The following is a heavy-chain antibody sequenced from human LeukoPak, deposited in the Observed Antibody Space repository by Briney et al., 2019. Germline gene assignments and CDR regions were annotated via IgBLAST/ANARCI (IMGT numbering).Heavy chain of an antibody. D-gene: IGHD3-22*01. CDR2: ISGSGGST. V-gene: IGHV3-23*01. Sequence: GGSLRLSCAASGFTFSSYSMNWVRQAPGKGLEWVSAISGSGGSTYYADSVKGRFTISRDNSKNTLYLQMNSLRAEDTAVYYCAKGPDSSGYYFDYWGQGTLVTVSS. CDR1: GFTFSSYS. J-gene: IGHJ4*02. CDR3: AKGPDSSGYYFDY.